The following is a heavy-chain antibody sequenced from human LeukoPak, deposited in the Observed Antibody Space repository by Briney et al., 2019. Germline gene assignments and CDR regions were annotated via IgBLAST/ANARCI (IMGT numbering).Heavy chain of an antibody. D-gene: IGHD6-13*01. J-gene: IGHJ4*02. CDR3: ARVKPTLTAAGIDY. V-gene: IGHV4-39*07. Sequence: SETLSLTCTVSGDSISSSTYYWGWIRQPPGKGLEWIGSIYYSGTTYYNPSLKSRLTISVDTSKNQFSLKLSSVTAADTAVYYCARVKPTLTAAGIDYWGQGTLVTVSS. CDR2: IYYSGTT. CDR1: GDSISSSTYY.